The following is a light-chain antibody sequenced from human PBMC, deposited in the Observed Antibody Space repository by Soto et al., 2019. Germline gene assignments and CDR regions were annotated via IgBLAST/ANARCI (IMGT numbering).Light chain of an antibody. CDR2: DVS. J-gene: IGLJ1*01. V-gene: IGLV2-11*01. CDR1: SSDVGGYKY. Sequence: QSALTQPRSVSGSPGQSATISCTGTSSDVGGYKYVSWYQQHPGKAPKLMIYDVSKRPSGVPDRFSGSKSGNTASLTISGLQAEDEADYYCCSYAGSYVFGTGTKVTVL. CDR3: CSYAGSYV.